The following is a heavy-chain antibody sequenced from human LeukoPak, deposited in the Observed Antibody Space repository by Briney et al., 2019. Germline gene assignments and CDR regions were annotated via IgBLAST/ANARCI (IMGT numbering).Heavy chain of an antibody. Sequence: GVSLRLSCAATGFTFSDYYMSWIRQAPGKGLEWVSYISSSGSTIYYADSVKGRFTISRDNSKNTLYLQMNSLRAEDTAVYYCAVFHRAMVTADFDYWVQGTLVTVSS. CDR3: AVFHRAMVTADFDY. CDR1: GFTFSDYY. D-gene: IGHD5-18*01. J-gene: IGHJ4*02. CDR2: ISSSGSTI. V-gene: IGHV3-11*04.